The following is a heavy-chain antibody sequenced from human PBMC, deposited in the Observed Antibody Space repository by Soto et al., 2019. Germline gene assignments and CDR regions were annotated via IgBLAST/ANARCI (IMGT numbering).Heavy chain of an antibody. D-gene: IGHD3-10*01. CDR2: IWYDGSNK. CDR3: ARDPYYGSGRGIPWYYYMDV. CDR1: GFTFSSYG. Sequence: GGSLRLSCAASGFTFSSYGMHWVRQAPGKGLEWVAVIWYDGSNKYYADSVKGRFTISRDNSKNTLYLQMNSLRAEDTAVYYCARDPYYGSGRGIPWYYYMDVWGKGTTVTVSS. J-gene: IGHJ6*03. V-gene: IGHV3-33*01.